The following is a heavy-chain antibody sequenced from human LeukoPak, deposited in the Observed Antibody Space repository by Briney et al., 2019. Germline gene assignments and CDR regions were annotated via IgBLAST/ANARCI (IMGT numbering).Heavy chain of an antibody. CDR2: TNPNSGGT. Sequence: GASVKVSCKASGYTFTGYYMHWVRQAPGQGLEWMGRTNPNSGGTNYAQKFQGRVTMTRDTSISTAYMELSRLRSDDTAVYYCARAHFGAVTSSGYCFDPWGQGTLVTVSS. J-gene: IGHJ5*02. V-gene: IGHV1-2*06. CDR1: GYTFTGYY. D-gene: IGHD4-17*01. CDR3: ARAHFGAVTSSGYCFDP.